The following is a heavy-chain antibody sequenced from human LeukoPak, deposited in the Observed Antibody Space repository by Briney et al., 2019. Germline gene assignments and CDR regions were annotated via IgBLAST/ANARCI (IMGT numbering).Heavy chain of an antibody. V-gene: IGHV4-39*01. CDR2: IYYSGST. CDR1: GGSISSSSSY. CDR3: ARLPVYYDSSGYSRLNSFDP. D-gene: IGHD3-22*01. Sequence: PSETLSLTCAVSGGSISSSSSYWGWLRQPPGKGLEWIGSIYYSGSTYYNPSLKSRVTISVDTSKNQFSLKLSSVTAADTAVYYCARLPVYYDSSGYSRLNSFDPWGQGTLVTVSS. J-gene: IGHJ5*02.